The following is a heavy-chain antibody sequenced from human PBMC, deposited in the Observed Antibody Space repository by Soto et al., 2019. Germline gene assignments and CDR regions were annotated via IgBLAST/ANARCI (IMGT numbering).Heavy chain of an antibody. V-gene: IGHV1-18*01. CDR1: GYTFTSYG. CDR2: ISAYNGNT. D-gene: IGHD1-20*01. Sequence: GASVKGSCKASGYTFTSYGIRWVRQAPGQGLEWMGWISAYNGNTNYAQKLQGRVTMTTDTSTSTAYMELRSLRSDDTAVYYCAREVTGNVWYYYGMDVWGQGTTVTVSS. CDR3: AREVTGNVWYYYGMDV. J-gene: IGHJ6*02.